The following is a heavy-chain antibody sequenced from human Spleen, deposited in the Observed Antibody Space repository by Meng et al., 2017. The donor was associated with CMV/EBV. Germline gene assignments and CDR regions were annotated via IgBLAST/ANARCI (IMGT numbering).Heavy chain of an antibody. CDR3: ASVWGPNDYDDSAAGYHYYAMDV. J-gene: IGHJ6*02. CDR1: GYTFTSYY. D-gene: IGHD4-17*01. CDR2: IIPIFGTR. Sequence: SVKVSCKASGYTFTSYYMHWVRQAPGQGLEWMGGIIPIFGTRNHAHKYQGRVTISTDESTGTAFMELSSLRSEDTAVYFCASVWGPNDYDDSAAGYHYYAMDVWGQGTTVTVSS. V-gene: IGHV1-69*05.